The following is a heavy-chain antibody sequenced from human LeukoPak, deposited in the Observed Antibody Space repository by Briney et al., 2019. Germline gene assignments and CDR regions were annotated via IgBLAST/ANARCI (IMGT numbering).Heavy chain of an antibody. CDR3: ARSEYSPWYFDY. CDR1: GASISSGDYH. Sequence: SQTLSLTCTVSGASISSGDYHWSWIRQPPGKGLGWIENIYYSGATYYKPSLKSRVILSVDTSKNQFSLKVSSVTAADTAVYYCARSEYSPWYFDYWGQGTLVTVSS. D-gene: IGHD6-6*01. V-gene: IGHV4-30-4*08. J-gene: IGHJ4*02. CDR2: IYYSGAT.